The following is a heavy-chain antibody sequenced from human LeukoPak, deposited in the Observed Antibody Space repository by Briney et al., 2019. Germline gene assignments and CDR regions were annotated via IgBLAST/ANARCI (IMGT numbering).Heavy chain of an antibody. J-gene: IGHJ4*02. CDR1: GGSFSGYY. CDR2: INHSGST. CDR3: ARDDSLLWFGELFGWDYYFDY. Sequence: PSETLSLTCAVYGGSFSGYYWSWIRQPPGKGLEWIGEINHSGSTNYNPSLKSRVTISVDTSKNQFSLKLSSVTAADTAVYYCARDDSLLWFGELFGWDYYFDYWGQGTLVTVSS. V-gene: IGHV4-34*01. D-gene: IGHD3-10*01.